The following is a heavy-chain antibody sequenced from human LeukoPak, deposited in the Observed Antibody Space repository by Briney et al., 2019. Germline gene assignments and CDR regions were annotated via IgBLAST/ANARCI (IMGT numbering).Heavy chain of an antibody. J-gene: IGHJ6*02. CDR2: IKQDGSEK. D-gene: IGHD2-21*01. V-gene: IGHV3-7*01. Sequence: GGPLRLSCTASEFTFSSYWMSWVRQAPGKGLEWVANIKQDGSEKDYVDSVKGRFTISRDNAKNSLYLQMNSLRAEDTAVYYCARYCGGDCYGMDVWGQGTTVTVSS. CDR3: ARYCGGDCYGMDV. CDR1: EFTFSSYW.